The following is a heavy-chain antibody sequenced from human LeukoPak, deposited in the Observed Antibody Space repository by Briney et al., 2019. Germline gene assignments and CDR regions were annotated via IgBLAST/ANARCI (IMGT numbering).Heavy chain of an antibody. CDR3: ARLSSGWYGQVNHFDY. D-gene: IGHD6-19*01. CDR2: IYPGDSDT. J-gene: IGHJ4*02. Sequence: GESLKISCKGSGYKFTNYWIGWVRQMPGKGLEWMGIIYPGDSDTRYSPSFQGQVTISADKSISTAYLQWSSLKASDTAMYYCARLSSGWYGQVNHFDYWGQGTLVTVSS. CDR1: GYKFTNYW. V-gene: IGHV5-51*01.